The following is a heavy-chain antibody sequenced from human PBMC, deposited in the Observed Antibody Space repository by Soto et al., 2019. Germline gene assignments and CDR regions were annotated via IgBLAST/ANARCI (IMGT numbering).Heavy chain of an antibody. J-gene: IGHJ4*02. D-gene: IGHD3-16*01. V-gene: IGHV1-8*01. CDR2: MNPNSGNT. CDR1: GYTFTSYD. Sequence: QVQLVQSGAEVKKPGASVKVSCKASGYTFTSYDINWVRQATGQGLEWMGWMNPNSGNTGYAQKFQGRVTMTRNTSKGKAYRELSGLESADTAGNSGRGGSNWGGPNFAYWGQETLVTVSS. CDR3: RGGSNWGGPNFAY.